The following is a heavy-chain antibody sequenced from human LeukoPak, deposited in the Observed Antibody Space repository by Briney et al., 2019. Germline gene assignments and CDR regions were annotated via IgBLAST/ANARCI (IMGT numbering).Heavy chain of an antibody. V-gene: IGHV3-23*01. CDR3: AKDRYRSRDYFDY. Sequence: GGSLRLSCAASGFTFSSYGMSWVRQAPGKGLEWVTAISGSGGSTYYADSVKGRFTISRDNSKNTLFLQMNSLRAEDTAVYYCAKDRYRSRDYFDYWGQGTLVTVSS. J-gene: IGHJ4*02. CDR1: GFTFSSYG. D-gene: IGHD1-1*01. CDR2: ISGSGGST.